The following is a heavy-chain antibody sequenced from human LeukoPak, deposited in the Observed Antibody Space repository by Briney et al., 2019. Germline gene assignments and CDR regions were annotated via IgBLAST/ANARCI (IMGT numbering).Heavy chain of an antibody. CDR1: GASISSGNFH. J-gene: IGHJ4*02. D-gene: IGHD3-3*01. CDR3: ARYDFTFDC. V-gene: IGHV4-31*03. CDR2: IHHSGAT. Sequence: SETLSLTCTVSGASISSGNFHWSWFRQHPGKGLEWIGYIHHSGATYYNPPLKSRFTISVDTSKNQFSLKLSSVTAADTAVYFCARYDFTFDCWGQGTLVTVSS.